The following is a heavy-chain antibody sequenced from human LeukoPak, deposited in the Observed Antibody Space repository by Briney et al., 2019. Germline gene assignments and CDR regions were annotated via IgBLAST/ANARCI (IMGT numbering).Heavy chain of an antibody. CDR2: IHYTGST. J-gene: IGHJ5*02. CDR1: GVSISSSSYY. Sequence: PSETLSLTCSVSGVSISSSSYYWGWIRQPPGKGLEWTGSIHYTGSTFYNPSLKGRVTISVDTSKHQFSLNLSSVTAADTAVYYCAAIIAVAGIPLVDPWGQGTLVTVSS. CDR3: AAIIAVAGIPLVDP. V-gene: IGHV4-39*01. D-gene: IGHD6-19*01.